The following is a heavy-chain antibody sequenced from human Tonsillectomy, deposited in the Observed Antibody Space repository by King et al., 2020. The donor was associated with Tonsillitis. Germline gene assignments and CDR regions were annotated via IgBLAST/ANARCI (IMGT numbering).Heavy chain of an antibody. V-gene: IGHV3-7*03. CDR3: AREAGRYSSSPFDY. J-gene: IGHJ4*02. CDR2: IKQDGSEK. Sequence: VQLVESGGGLVQPGGSLRLSCAASGFTFSSYWMSWVRQAPGKGLEWVANIKQDGSEKYYVDSVKGRFTISRDNAKNSLYLQMNSLRAEDTAVYYCAREAGRYSSSPFDYWGQGTLVTVSS. D-gene: IGHD6-6*01. CDR1: GFTFSSYW.